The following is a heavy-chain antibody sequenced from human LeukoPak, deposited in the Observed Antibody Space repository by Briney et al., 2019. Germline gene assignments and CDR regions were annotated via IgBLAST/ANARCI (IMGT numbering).Heavy chain of an antibody. Sequence: GGSLRLSCAASGFTFSTYAMHWVRQAPGKGLEWVAAISYDGNTNYYADSVKGRFPISRDNSKNTLYLQLNSLRAEDTAVYYCARDGGATHYLDYWGQGALVTVSS. J-gene: IGHJ4*02. D-gene: IGHD1-26*01. V-gene: IGHV3-30-3*01. CDR2: ISYDGNTN. CDR3: ARDGGATHYLDY. CDR1: GFTFSTYA.